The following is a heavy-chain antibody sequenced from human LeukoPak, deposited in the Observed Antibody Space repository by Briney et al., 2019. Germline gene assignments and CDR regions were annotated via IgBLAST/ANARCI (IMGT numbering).Heavy chain of an antibody. V-gene: IGHV3-7*01. J-gene: IGHJ6*03. CDR1: GFTFSSYW. Sequence: GGSLRLSCAASGFTFSSYWMSWVRQAPGKGLEWVANIKQDGSEKCYVDSVKGRFTISRDNAKNSLYLQMNSLRAEDTAVYYCARRPPYYYYYMDVWGKGTTVTVSS. CDR2: IKQDGSEK. CDR3: ARRPPYYYYYMDV.